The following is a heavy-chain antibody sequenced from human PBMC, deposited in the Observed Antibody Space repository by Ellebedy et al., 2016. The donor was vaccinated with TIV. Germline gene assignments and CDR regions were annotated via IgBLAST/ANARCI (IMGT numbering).Heavy chain of an antibody. V-gene: IGHV4-4*02. CDR2: IYHSGST. J-gene: IGHJ6*02. Sequence: SETLSLXXAVSGGSISSSNWWSWVRQPPGKGLEWIGEIYHSGSTNYNPSLKSRVTISVDKSKNQFSLKLSSVTAADTAVYYCARLYYYDSSGNYYYYDMDVWGQGTTVTVSS. CDR3: ARLYYYDSSGNYYYYDMDV. D-gene: IGHD3-22*01. CDR1: GGSISSSNW.